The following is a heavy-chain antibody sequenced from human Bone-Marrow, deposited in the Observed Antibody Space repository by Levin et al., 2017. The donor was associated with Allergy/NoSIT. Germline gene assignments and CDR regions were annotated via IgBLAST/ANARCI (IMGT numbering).Heavy chain of an antibody. CDR1: GFTFSSYA. V-gene: IGHV3-30-3*01. CDR2: ISYDGSNK. D-gene: IGHD1-20*01. CDR3: ARDPAGGVTGTTRPSYYYYGMDV. J-gene: IGHJ6*02. Sequence: GGSLRLSCAASGFTFSSYAMHWVRQAPGKGLEWVAVISYDGSNKYYADSVKGRFTISRDNSKNTLYLQMNSLRAEDTAVYYCARDPAGGVTGTTRPSYYYYGMDVWGQGTTVTVSS.